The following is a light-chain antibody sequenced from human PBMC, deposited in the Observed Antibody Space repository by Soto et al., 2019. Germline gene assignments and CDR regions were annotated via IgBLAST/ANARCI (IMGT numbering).Light chain of an antibody. V-gene: IGKV1-5*01. CDR1: QTISTL. J-gene: IGKJ2*01. CDR3: QQYSSLVT. Sequence: IQMTQSPSTLSASVGERVTITCQASQTISTLLAWYQHRPGKAPNLLIYDASSLGSGVPSRFSGSGSGTEFTLTISSLQPDDSATYYCQQYSSLVTFGQGTKLEI. CDR2: DAS.